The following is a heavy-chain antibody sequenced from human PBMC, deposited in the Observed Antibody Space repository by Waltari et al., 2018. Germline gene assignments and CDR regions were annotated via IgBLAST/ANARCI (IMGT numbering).Heavy chain of an antibody. CDR2: INHSGST. CDR3: ARHRIRGSSWYPPFDY. Sequence: QVQLQQWGAGLLKPSETLSLTCAVYGGSFSGYYWSWIRQPPGKGLEWIGEINHSGSTNYNPSLKSRVTISVDTSKNQFSLKLSSVTAADTAVYYCARHRIRGSSWYPPFDYWGQGTLVTVSS. V-gene: IGHV4-34*01. J-gene: IGHJ4*02. D-gene: IGHD6-13*01. CDR1: GGSFSGYY.